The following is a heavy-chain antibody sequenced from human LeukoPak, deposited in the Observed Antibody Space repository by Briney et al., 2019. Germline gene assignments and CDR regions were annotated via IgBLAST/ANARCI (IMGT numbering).Heavy chain of an antibody. J-gene: IGHJ4*02. CDR3: ARETRKQVDY. CDR2: IYYSGST. V-gene: IGHV4-59*01. D-gene: IGHD4-11*01. Sequence: SETLSLTCTVSGGSISSYYWSWIRQPPGKGLEWIGYIYYSGSTNYNPSLKSRVTISVDTSKNQFSLKLSSVTAADTAVYYCARETRKQVDYWGQGTLVTVSS. CDR1: GGSISSYY.